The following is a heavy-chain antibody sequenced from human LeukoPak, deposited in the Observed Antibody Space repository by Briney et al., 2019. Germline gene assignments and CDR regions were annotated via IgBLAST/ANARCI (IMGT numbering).Heavy chain of an antibody. J-gene: IGHJ4*02. CDR1: GYTFTSYY. V-gene: IGHV1-46*01. D-gene: IGHD2-15*01. CDR2: INPSGGST. Sequence: TSVKVSCKASGYTFTSYYTHWVRQAPGQGLEWMGIINPSGGSTSYAQKFQGRVTMTRDTSTSTVYMELSSLRSEDTAVYYCARPGYCSGGSCYSLYYWGQGTLVTVSS. CDR3: ARPGYCSGGSCYSLYY.